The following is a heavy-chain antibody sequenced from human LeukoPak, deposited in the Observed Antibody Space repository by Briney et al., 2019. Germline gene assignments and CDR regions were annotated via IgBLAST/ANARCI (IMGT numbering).Heavy chain of an antibody. Sequence: GGSLRLSCAVSGFTFSSYGMHWVRQAPGKGLEWVAVIWYDGSNKYYADSVKGRFTISRDNSKNTLYLQMNSLRAEDTAVYYCARGEDLGYCSSTSCYFGYWGQGTLVTVSS. V-gene: IGHV3-33*01. J-gene: IGHJ4*02. D-gene: IGHD2-2*01. CDR1: GFTFSSYG. CDR3: ARGEDLGYCSSTSCYFGY. CDR2: IWYDGSNK.